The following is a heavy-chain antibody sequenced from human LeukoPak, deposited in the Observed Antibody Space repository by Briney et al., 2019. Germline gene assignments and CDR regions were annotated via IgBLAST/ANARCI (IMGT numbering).Heavy chain of an antibody. V-gene: IGHV4-59*01. Sequence: PSETLSLTCTVSGGSISSYYWSWIRQPPGKGLEWIGYIYYSGSTNYNPSLKSRVTISVDTSKNQFSLKLSSVTAADTAVYYCARGGNGYFGYDYWAQGTLVTVSS. CDR2: IYYSGST. J-gene: IGHJ4*02. CDR3: ARGGNGYFGYDY. D-gene: IGHD5-24*01. CDR1: GGSISSYY.